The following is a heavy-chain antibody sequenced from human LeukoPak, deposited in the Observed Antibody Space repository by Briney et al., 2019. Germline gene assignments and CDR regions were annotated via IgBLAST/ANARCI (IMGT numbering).Heavy chain of an antibody. CDR3: TAALYYYASGRPDF. J-gene: IGHJ4*02. V-gene: IGHV3-15*01. D-gene: IGHD3-10*01. Sequence: GGSLRPSCAASGFSFSNAWMSWVRQAPGKGLEWVGRIQSKVDGGTTDYAAPVKDGFTISRDDSENTLYLQMNSLKIEDTAVYFCTAALYYYASGRPDFWGQGTLVTVSS. CDR1: GFSFSNAW. CDR2: IQSKVDGGTT.